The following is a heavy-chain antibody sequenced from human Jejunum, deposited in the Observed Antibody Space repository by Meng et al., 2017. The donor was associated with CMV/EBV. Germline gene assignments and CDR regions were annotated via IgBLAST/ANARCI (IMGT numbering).Heavy chain of an antibody. CDR2: ISGSGGDT. D-gene: IGHD1-14*01. CDR3: AKWLEGNPAGDFDY. CDR1: GFTFSNYA. V-gene: IGHV3-23*01. J-gene: IGHJ4*02. Sequence: EVQLLESGGGLVQPGGSLRLSCAGSGFTFSNYAMSWVRQAPGKGLEWVSTISGSGGDTYYVDSVKGRFTISRDNSKNTLYLQMNSLRAEDTAVYYCAKWLEGNPAGDFDYWGQGTRVTVYS.